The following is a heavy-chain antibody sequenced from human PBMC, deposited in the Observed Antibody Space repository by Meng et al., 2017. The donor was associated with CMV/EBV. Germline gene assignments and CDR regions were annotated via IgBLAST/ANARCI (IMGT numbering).Heavy chain of an antibody. CDR1: GGSMSGHH. V-gene: IGHV4-4*07. CDR2: ITTSGGT. J-gene: IGHJ4*02. Sequence: SLTCIVYGGSMSGHHWGRIRQPAGKGLEWLGRITTSGGTDYNPSLKSRVTVSIDTSKNQFSLILSSVTAADTAVYYCARESSGFPLDYWGQGTLVTVSS. CDR3: ARESSGFPLDY. D-gene: IGHD3-22*01.